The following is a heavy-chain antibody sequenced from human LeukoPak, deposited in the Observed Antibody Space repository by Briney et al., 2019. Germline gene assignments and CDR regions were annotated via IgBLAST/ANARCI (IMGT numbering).Heavy chain of an antibody. D-gene: IGHD1-1*01. V-gene: IGHV4-38-2*02. Sequence: SETLSLTCTVSGFSISSGYYWGWFRPPPGKGLEWIGSIYHSGSTYYNLSFKSRVTISLNTSKNYFSLRLNSVTAADTAVYYRARGSTTGTTSYFDPWGQGTLVTVSS. CDR2: IYHSGST. J-gene: IGHJ5*02. CDR3: ARGSTTGTTSYFDP. CDR1: GFSISSGYY.